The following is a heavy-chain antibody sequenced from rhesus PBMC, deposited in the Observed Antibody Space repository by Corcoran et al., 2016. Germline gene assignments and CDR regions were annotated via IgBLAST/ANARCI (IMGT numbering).Heavy chain of an antibody. CDR2: ISGTGGST. J-gene: IGHJ6*01. D-gene: IGHD6S26*01. Sequence: QLQLQESGPGLVKPSETLSLTCAVSGGSISSNYWSWFRQPPGKGREWIGRISGTGGSTDDNPSLKSRVTIATGTSKNQFSLKLTSMTAADTAVYYCATAAGHYYYGLDSWGQGVVVTVSS. CDR1: GGSISSNY. CDR3: ATAAGHYYYGLDS. V-gene: IGHV4-173*01.